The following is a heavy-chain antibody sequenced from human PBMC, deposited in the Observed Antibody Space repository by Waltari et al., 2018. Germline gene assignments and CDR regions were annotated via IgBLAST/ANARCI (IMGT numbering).Heavy chain of an antibody. V-gene: IGHV4-31*03. CDR2: IYYSGST. Sequence: QVQLQESSPGLVKPSQTLSLTCTVSGGSISSGGYYWSWIRQHPGKGLEWIGYIYYSGSTYYNPSLKSRVTISVDTSKNQFSLKLSSVTAADTAVYYCARAVPVNGVIDYWGQGTLVTVSS. D-gene: IGHD2-8*01. J-gene: IGHJ4*02. CDR3: ARAVPVNGVIDY. CDR1: GGSISSGGYY.